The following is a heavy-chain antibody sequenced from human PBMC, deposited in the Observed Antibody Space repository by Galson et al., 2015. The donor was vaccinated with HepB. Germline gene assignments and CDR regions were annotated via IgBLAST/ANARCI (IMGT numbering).Heavy chain of an antibody. J-gene: IGHJ4*02. CDR2: IYYSGST. CDR3: ARLSSSWYYFDY. CDR1: GFTFSSYG. V-gene: IGHV4-31*02. Sequence: LRLSCAASGFTFSSYGMHWIRQHPEKGLEWIGYIYYSGSTYYNPSLKSRVTISVDTSKNQFSLKLSSVTAADTAVYYCARLSSSWYYFDYWGQGTLVTVSS. D-gene: IGHD6-13*01.